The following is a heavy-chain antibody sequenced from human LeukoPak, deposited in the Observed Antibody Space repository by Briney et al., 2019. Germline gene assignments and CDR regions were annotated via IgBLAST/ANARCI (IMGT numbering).Heavy chain of an antibody. D-gene: IGHD1-26*01. V-gene: IGHV4-38-2*02. J-gene: IGHJ3*02. CDR1: GYSISSGYY. CDR3: ARQRAVGYDAFDI. CDR2: IYHSGST. Sequence: SETLSLTCTVSGYSISSGYYWGWIRQPPGKGLEWIGSIYHSGSTYYNPSLKSRVTTSVDTSKNQFSLKLRSVTAADTAVYYCARQRAVGYDAFDIWGQGTMVTVSS.